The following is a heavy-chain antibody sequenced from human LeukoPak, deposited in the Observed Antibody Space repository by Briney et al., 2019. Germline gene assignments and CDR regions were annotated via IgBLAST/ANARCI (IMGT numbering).Heavy chain of an antibody. CDR1: GYSISSGYY. V-gene: IGHV4-38-2*02. CDR3: ARALNRIDYWYFDL. J-gene: IGHJ2*01. Sequence: SETLSLTCTVSGYSISSGYYWGWIRQPPGKGLEWTGSIYHSGSTYYNPSLKSRVTVSVDTSKNQFSLKLSSVTAADTAVYYCARALNRIDYWYFDLWGRGTLVTVSS. CDR2: IYHSGST. D-gene: IGHD2-15*01.